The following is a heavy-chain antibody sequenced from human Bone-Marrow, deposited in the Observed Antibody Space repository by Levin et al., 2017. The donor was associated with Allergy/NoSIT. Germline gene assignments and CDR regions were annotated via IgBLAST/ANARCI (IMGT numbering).Heavy chain of an antibody. J-gene: IGHJ5*02. CDR1: GFDFSPFG. D-gene: IGHD1-14*01. CDR2: IPSDEIDK. CDR3: ATDRSGRFDP. Sequence: GGSLRLSCAVSGFDFSPFGMQWVRQAPGKGLEWVAIIPSDEIDKNYADSVKGRFTISRDNSKNTLYLQMDSLRPEDTAVYFCATDRSGRFDPWGQGTLVTVS. V-gene: IGHV3-30*03.